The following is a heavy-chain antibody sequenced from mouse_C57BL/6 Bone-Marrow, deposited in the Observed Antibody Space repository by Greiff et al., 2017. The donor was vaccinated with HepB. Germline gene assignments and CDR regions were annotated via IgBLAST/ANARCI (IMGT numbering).Heavy chain of an antibody. CDR2: IDPEDGET. D-gene: IGHD1-1*01. J-gene: IGHJ2*01. CDR3: ARSPLIITTVVEDYFDY. Sequence: VQLKESGAELVKPGASVKLSCTASGFNIKDYYMHWVKQRTEQGLEWIGRIDPEDGETKYAPKFQGKATITADTSSNTAYLQLSSLTAEDTAVYYCARSPLIITTVVEDYFDYWGQGTTLTVSS. V-gene: IGHV14-2*01. CDR1: GFNIKDYY.